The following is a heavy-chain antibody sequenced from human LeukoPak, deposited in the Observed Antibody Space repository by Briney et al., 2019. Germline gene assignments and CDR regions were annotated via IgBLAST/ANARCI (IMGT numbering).Heavy chain of an antibody. J-gene: IGHJ4*02. CDR2: IIPIFGTA. CDR1: GGTFSSYA. CDR3: ARRLGIQRWYPPDY. D-gene: IGHD5-18*01. Sequence: SVKVSCKASGGTFSSYAISWVRQAPGQGLEWMGVIIPIFGTANYAQKFQGRVTITADESTSTAYMELSSLRSEDTAVYYCARRLGIQRWYPPDYWSQGTLVTVS. V-gene: IGHV1-69*01.